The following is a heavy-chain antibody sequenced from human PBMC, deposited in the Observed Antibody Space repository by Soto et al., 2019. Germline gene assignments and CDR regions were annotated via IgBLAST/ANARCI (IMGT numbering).Heavy chain of an antibody. Sequence: GGSLRLSCAASGFTFSDYYMSWIRQAPGKGLEWVSYISSSGSTIYYADSVKGRFTISRDNAKNSLYLQMNSLRAEDTAVYYCARDQAGFRRFGENQLVDPWGQGTLVTVSS. CDR3: ARDQAGFRRFGENQLVDP. J-gene: IGHJ5*02. CDR1: GFTFSDYY. D-gene: IGHD3-10*01. V-gene: IGHV3-11*01. CDR2: ISSSGSTI.